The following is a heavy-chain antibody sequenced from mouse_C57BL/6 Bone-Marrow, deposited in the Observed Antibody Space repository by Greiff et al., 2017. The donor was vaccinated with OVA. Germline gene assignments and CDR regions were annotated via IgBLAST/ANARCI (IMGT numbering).Heavy chain of an antibody. J-gene: IGHJ2*01. V-gene: IGHV1-4*01. CDR1: GYTFTSYT. CDR3: TRGYYVDY. Sequence: VQLQQSGAELARPGASVKLSCNASGYTFTSYTIHWVKQRPGQGLEWIGYIDPNNDYTNYNQKFKGKATLTADKSSSTAYMQLSSLTSEDSAVYYCTRGYYVDYWGQGTTLTVSS. CDR2: IDPNNDYT.